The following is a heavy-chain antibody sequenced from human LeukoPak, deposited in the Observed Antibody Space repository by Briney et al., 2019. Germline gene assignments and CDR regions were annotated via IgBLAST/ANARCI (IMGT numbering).Heavy chain of an antibody. CDR3: ASGSTNWNDRSLYY. CDR1: GYTFTSYD. Sequence: GPSGKVSCKASGYTFTSYDINWVRQATGQGLEWMGWMNPNSGNTGYAQKFQGRVTMTRNTSISTAYMELSSLRSEDTAVYYCASGSTNWNDRSLYYWAQGTLVTVSS. D-gene: IGHD1-1*01. CDR2: MNPNSGNT. J-gene: IGHJ4*02. V-gene: IGHV1-8*01.